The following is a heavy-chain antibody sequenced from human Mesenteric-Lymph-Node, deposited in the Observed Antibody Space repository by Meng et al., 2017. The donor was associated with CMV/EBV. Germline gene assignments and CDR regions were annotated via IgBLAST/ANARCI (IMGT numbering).Heavy chain of an antibody. CDR1: GYTFTDYY. CDR3: ARADFWSGYMEYFEY. J-gene: IGHJ4*02. D-gene: IGHD3-3*01. Sequence: ASVKVSCKASGYTFTDYYVHWVRQAPGQGLEWMGWINPHSGGTTYAQKFQGRVTMTRDTSIRTAYMELSSLRSDDMAVYYCARADFWSGYMEYFEYWGQGILVTVSS. CDR2: INPHSGGT. V-gene: IGHV1-2*02.